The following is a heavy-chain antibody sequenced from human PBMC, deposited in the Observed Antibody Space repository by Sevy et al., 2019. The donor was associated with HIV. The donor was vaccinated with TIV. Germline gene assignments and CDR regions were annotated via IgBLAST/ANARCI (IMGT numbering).Heavy chain of an antibody. CDR3: ARDDTLYSYGQFDC. D-gene: IGHD5-18*01. CDR1: GFTLSSYS. J-gene: IGHJ4*02. CDR2: ISSTSSYI. V-gene: IGHV3-21*01. Sequence: GGSLRLSCVASGFTLSSYSMNWVRQAPGKGLEWVSSISSTSSYIYYADSVKGRFTISRDNAKNSLYLQMNILRADDTAVYYCARDDTLYSYGQFDCWGQGTLVTVSS.